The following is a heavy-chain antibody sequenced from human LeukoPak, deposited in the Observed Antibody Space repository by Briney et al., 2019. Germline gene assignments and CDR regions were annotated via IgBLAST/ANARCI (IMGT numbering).Heavy chain of an antibody. J-gene: IGHJ4*02. Sequence: PGGSLRLSCAASGFTFSDFSMHWVRQAPGKGLESVSAISSNGGSTYYANSVKGRFTISRDNSKNTLYLQMGSLRAEDMAVYYCAREYYGRYVDYWGQGTLVTVSS. CDR1: GFTFSDFS. D-gene: IGHD3-10*01. CDR3: AREYYGRYVDY. V-gene: IGHV3-64*01. CDR2: ISSNGGST.